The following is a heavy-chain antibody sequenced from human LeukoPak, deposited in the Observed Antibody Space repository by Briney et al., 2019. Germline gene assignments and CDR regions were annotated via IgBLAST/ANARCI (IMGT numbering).Heavy chain of an antibody. J-gene: IGHJ4*02. CDR1: GGSISSHY. Sequence: SETLSLTCTVSGGSISSHYWSWIQQPPGKGLEWIGYIYYSGRTNYNPSLKSRVTISVDTSKNQFSLKLSSVTAADTAVYYCARYYYDSSGYNFDYWGQGTLVTVSS. CDR2: IYYSGRT. CDR3: ARYYYDSSGYNFDY. D-gene: IGHD3-22*01. V-gene: IGHV4-59*11.